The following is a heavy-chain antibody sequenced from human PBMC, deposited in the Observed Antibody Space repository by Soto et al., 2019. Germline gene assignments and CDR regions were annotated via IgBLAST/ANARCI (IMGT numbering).Heavy chain of an antibody. V-gene: IGHV1-2*02. CDR3: ARDNYDFWCGYRQNYGIDV. D-gene: IGHD3-3*01. CDR2: INPNSGGT. J-gene: IGHJ6*02. CDR1: GYTFTGYY. Sequence: ASVKVSCKASGYTFTGYYMHWVRQAPGQGLEWMGWINPNSGGTNYAQKFQGRVTMTRDTSISTAYMELSRLRSDDTAVYYCARDNYDFWCGYRQNYGIDVWGQGTTVTVSS.